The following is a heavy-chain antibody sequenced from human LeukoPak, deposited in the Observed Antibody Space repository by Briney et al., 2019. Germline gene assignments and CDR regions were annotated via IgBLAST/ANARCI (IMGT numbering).Heavy chain of an antibody. CDR1: GFTFSSYG. J-gene: IGHJ4*02. Sequence: GRSLRLSCAASGFTFSSYGMHWVRQAPGKGLEWVAVISYDGSNKYYADSVKGRFTISRDNAKNSLYLQMNSLRAEDTALYYCAKDIGPTNPSTYYFDYWGQGTLVTVSS. V-gene: IGHV3-30*18. CDR2: ISYDGSNK. CDR3: AKDIGPTNPSTYYFDY. D-gene: IGHD3-16*02.